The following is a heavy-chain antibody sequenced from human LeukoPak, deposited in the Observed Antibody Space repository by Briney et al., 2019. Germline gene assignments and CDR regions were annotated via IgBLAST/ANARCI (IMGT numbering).Heavy chain of an antibody. CDR1: RFTFCDFY. CDR3: ARDGDCGGDFSSGMDV. Sequence: PGGSLTLSCAASRFTFCDFYMIWLRQAPGKGLVWVSYFSSSGSTIYYADPVKGRFPISRDNAKNALHLQMNSLRAEDTAVYYWARDGDCGGDFSSGMDVWGQGTTVTVSS. V-gene: IGHV3-11*01. CDR2: FSSSGSTI. J-gene: IGHJ6*02. D-gene: IGHD2-21*02.